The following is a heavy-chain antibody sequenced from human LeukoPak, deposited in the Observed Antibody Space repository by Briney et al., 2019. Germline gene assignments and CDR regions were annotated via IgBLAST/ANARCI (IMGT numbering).Heavy chain of an antibody. Sequence: GGSLRLSCEGSGFTVSSNYTTWVRQAPGKGLEWVSIIYDGGDTYYADSVKGRFTVSRDYSKNTMYLQMNSLRAEDTAVYYCARDHYDSSGFYPTKHYYGLDVWGQGTTVTVSS. V-gene: IGHV3-66*01. D-gene: IGHD3-22*01. CDR1: GFTVSSNY. CDR3: ARDHYDSSGFYPTKHYYGLDV. J-gene: IGHJ6*02. CDR2: IYDGGDT.